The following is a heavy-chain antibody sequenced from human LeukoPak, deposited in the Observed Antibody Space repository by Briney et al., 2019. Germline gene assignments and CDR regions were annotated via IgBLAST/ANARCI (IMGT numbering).Heavy chain of an antibody. J-gene: IGHJ4*02. CDR2: IYTSGST. CDR3: AGAYIYGQPYFDY. Sequence: PSQTLSLTCTVSGGPISSGSYYWSWIRQPAGKGLEWIGRIYTSGSTNYSPSLKSRVTISVDTSKNQFSLKLSSVTAADTAVYYCAGAYIYGQPYFDYWGQETRVTVSS. V-gene: IGHV4-61*02. D-gene: IGHD5-18*01. CDR1: GGPISSGSYY.